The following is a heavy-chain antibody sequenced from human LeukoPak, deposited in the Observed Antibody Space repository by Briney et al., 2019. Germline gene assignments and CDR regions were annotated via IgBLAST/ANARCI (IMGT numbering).Heavy chain of an antibody. Sequence: PGGSLRLSCAASGFTFSNYNMNWVRQAPGKGLEGVSSISSSRSYIYYADSVKGRFTISRDNAKNSLYLQMNSLRAEDTAVYYCARAGGYSSSWHPGAFDYWGQGTLVTVSS. CDR1: GFTFSNYN. V-gene: IGHV3-21*01. CDR3: ARAGGYSSSWHPGAFDY. D-gene: IGHD6-13*01. J-gene: IGHJ4*02. CDR2: ISSSRSYI.